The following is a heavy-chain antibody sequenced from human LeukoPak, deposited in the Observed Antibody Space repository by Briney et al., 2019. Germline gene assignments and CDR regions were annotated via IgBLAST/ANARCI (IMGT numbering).Heavy chain of an antibody. CDR1: GDSISSGSYY. Sequence: SETLSLTCTVSGDSISSGSYYWGWIRQSPGKDLEWIGSIYYSGSTHYNPSLKSRVTISVDTSKKQFSLKLSSVTDADTAVYYCARNSSGWSFDYWGQGTLVTVSS. CDR2: IYYSGST. V-gene: IGHV4-39*01. CDR3: ARNSSGWSFDY. J-gene: IGHJ4*01. D-gene: IGHD6-19*01.